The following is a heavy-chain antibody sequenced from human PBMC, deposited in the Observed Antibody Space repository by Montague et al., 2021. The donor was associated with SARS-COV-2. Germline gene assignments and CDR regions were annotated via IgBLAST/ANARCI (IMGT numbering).Heavy chain of an antibody. D-gene: IGHD6-6*01. Sequence: SETLSLTCTVSGASVASGNFYWSWNRQPPGKGLEWIGHMYYTGHTNHNPSLESRVTMPVDPSKNQFSLTLTSVTAADTAVYYCARSRANVPSRPGFDYWGQGALVTVSS. CDR3: ARSRANVPSRPGFDY. V-gene: IGHV4-61*01. CDR2: MYYTGHT. J-gene: IGHJ4*02. CDR1: GASVASGNFY.